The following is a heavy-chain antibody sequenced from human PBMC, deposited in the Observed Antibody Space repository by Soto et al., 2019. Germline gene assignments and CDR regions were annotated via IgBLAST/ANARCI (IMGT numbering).Heavy chain of an antibody. V-gene: IGHV3-23*01. CDR3: AKDGYCTSTSCSTNSFDP. Sequence: EVQLLESGGGLVQPGGSLRLSCAASGFTFSSYAMSWVRHAPGKGLEWVSAISGSGGSTYYVDSVKGRFTISRDNSKNTLYLQMSSLRAEDTAVYYCAKDGYCTSTSCSTNSFDPWGQGTLVTVSS. J-gene: IGHJ5*02. CDR2: ISGSGGST. CDR1: GFTFSSYA. D-gene: IGHD2-2*03.